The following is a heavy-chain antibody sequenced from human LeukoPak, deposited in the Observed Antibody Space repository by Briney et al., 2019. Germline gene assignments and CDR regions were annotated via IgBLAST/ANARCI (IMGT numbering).Heavy chain of an antibody. D-gene: IGHD5-18*01. J-gene: IGHJ5*02. V-gene: IGHV4-34*01. CDR3: VRHPARGYSYTQNWFDP. CDR1: GSSFSGYF. CDR2: INQSRGT. Sequence: SETLSLTCSVYGSSFSGYFWTWIRQPPGKGLEWVGEINQSRGTNYNPSLKSRVTISVDTSRKQFSLRLSSVTAADTAVYYCVRHPARGYSYTQNWFDPWGQGTLVTVSS.